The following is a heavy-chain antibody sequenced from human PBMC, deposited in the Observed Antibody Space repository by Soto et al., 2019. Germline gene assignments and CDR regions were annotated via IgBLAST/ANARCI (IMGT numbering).Heavy chain of an antibody. V-gene: IGHV1-18*01. CDR1: GYTITSYG. Sequence: ALVKVSCKASGYTITSYGISCVRQAHGQGLEWMGWISAYNGNTNYAQKLQGRVTMTTDTSTSTAYMELRSLRSDDTAVYYCARGLNWNYADDAFDIWGQGTMVTVSS. CDR3: ARGLNWNYADDAFDI. D-gene: IGHD1-7*01. CDR2: ISAYNGNT. J-gene: IGHJ3*02.